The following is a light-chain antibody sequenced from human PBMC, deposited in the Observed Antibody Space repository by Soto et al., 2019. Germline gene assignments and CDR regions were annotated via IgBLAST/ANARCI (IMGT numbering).Light chain of an antibody. CDR2: GNS. CDR3: QSYHSSLSAVV. V-gene: IGLV1-40*01. Sequence: QSVLTQPPSVSGAPGQRVTISCTGSSSNIGAGYDVHWYQQLPGTAPKLLIYGNSNRPSGVPDRFSGSKSGTSASLAITGLQAEDEADYYCQSYHSSLSAVVSGGGTKLTVL. CDR1: SSNIGAGYD. J-gene: IGLJ2*01.